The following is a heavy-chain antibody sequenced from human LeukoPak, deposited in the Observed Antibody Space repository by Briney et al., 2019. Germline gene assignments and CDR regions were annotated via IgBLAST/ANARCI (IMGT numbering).Heavy chain of an antibody. D-gene: IGHD3-22*01. CDR3: AKERETYYEFDY. Sequence: PGGSLRLSCAASGFTLRTYGMTWVRQAPGKGLEWVSAISGTGDSTYYADSVKGRFIISRDNSKNTLYLQMNSLRAEDTAVYYCAKERETYYEFDYWGQGTLVTVSS. V-gene: IGHV3-23*01. CDR1: GFTLRTYG. J-gene: IGHJ4*02. CDR2: ISGTGDST.